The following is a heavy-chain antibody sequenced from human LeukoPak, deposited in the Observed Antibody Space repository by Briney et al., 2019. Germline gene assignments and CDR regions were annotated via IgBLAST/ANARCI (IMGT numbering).Heavy chain of an antibody. CDR2: ISSRSATI. Sequence: AGGSLRLSCAASGFTFSSYSMNWVRQAPGKGLEWVSYISSRSATIYYADSVKGRFTISRDNAKNSLYLQMNSLRAEDTAVYYCARDPLSSSSFDLWGQGTLVTVSS. CDR1: GFTFSSYS. D-gene: IGHD6-6*01. V-gene: IGHV3-48*01. CDR3: ARDPLSSSSFDL. J-gene: IGHJ4*02.